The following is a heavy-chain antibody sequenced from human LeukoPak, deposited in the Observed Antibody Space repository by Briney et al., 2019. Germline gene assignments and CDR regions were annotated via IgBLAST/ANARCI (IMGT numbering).Heavy chain of an antibody. CDR1: GGSISSGGYY. CDR2: IYYSGST. J-gene: IGHJ3*02. D-gene: IGHD2-15*01. CDR3: ARDRLHDDAFDI. V-gene: IGHV4-31*03. Sequence: SETLSLTCTVSGGSISSGGYYWSWIRQHPGKGLEWIGYIYYSGSTYYNPSLKSRVTISVDTSKNQFSLKLSSVTAADTAVCYCARDRLHDDAFDIWGQGTMVTVSS.